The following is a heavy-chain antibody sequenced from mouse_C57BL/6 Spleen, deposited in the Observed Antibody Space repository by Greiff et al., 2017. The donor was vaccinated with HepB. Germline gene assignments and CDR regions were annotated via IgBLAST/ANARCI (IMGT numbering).Heavy chain of an antibody. CDR3: AGSNHFFYYAMDY. J-gene: IGHJ4*01. CDR2: IWSDGST. V-gene: IGHV2-6*03. D-gene: IGHD2-5*01. CDR1: GFSLTSYG. Sequence: QVQLKESGPGLVAPSQSLSITCTVSGFSLTSYGVHWVRQPPGKGLEWLVVIWSDGSTTYNSALKSRLSISKDNSKSQVFLKMNSLQTDDTAMYYCAGSNHFFYYAMDYWGQGTSVTVSS.